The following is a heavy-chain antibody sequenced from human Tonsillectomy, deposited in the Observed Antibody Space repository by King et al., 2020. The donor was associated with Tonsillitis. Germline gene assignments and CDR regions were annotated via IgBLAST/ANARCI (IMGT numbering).Heavy chain of an antibody. J-gene: IGHJ4*02. CDR3: ARGDIELWLDS. CDR1: GGSISSYY. V-gene: IGHV4-59*01. D-gene: IGHD6-19*01. Sequence: QLQESGPGLVKPSETLSLTCSVSGGSISSYYWSWIRQPPGKGLEWRGNIYYTGSSGSTNYNPSLKSPVTISVDTSKNQFSLRLSSLAAADTAIYFCARGDIELWLDSWGQGTLVIVSS. CDR2: IYYTGSSGST.